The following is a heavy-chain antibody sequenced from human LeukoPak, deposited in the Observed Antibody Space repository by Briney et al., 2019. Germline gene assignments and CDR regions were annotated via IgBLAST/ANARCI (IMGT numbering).Heavy chain of an antibody. CDR1: GGTFSSYA. CDR3: ARGTCSGGSCASPI. CDR2: IIPILGIA. J-gene: IGHJ3*02. Sequence: ASVKVSCKASGGTFSSYAISWVRQAPGQGLEWMGRIIPILGIANYAQKFQGRVTITADKSASTAYMELSSLRPEDTAVYYCARGTCSGGSCASPIWGQGTMVTVSS. D-gene: IGHD2-15*01. V-gene: IGHV1-69*04.